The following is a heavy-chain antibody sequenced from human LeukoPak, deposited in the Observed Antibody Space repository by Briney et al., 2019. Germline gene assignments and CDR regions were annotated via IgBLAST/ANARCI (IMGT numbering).Heavy chain of an antibody. CDR2: IYSGGST. Sequence: GGSLRLSCAASGFTVSSNYMSWVRQAPGKGLEWVSVIYSGGSTYYADSVKGRFTISRDNSKNTLYLQMNSLRAEDTAVYYCARDSHAGGYYYDSSGYSDYWGQGTLVTVPS. CDR1: GFTVSSNY. D-gene: IGHD3-22*01. V-gene: IGHV3-53*01. CDR3: ARDSHAGGYYYDSSGYSDY. J-gene: IGHJ4*02.